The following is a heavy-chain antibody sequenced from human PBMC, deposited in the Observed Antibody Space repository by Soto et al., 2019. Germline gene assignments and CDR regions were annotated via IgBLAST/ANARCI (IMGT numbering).Heavy chain of an antibody. V-gene: IGHV1-69*02. D-gene: IGHD1-26*01. CDR1: GGTFSSYI. CDR3: ARFPQTAIVGAADFDY. Sequence: QVQLVQSGAEVKKPGSSVKVSCKASGGTFSSYIISWVRQAPGQGLEWMGRVIPILGIANYAQKFQGRVTITADKSTSTAYMELSSLRSEDRAVYYCARFPQTAIVGAADFDYWGQGTLVTVYS. CDR2: VIPILGIA. J-gene: IGHJ4*02.